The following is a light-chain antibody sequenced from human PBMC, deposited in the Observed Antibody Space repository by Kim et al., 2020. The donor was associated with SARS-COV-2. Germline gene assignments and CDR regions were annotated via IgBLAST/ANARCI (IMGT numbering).Light chain of an antibody. CDR3: LQYNTYPPT. Sequence: SATKGDRVTITCRASEGIAMNLGWYQQIPEKTNKRQIYDASSLGSEISSLYSGSGSETYFTLTITSLQPEDFESYYCLQYNTYPPTFGPGTRLEIK. CDR1: EGIAMN. CDR2: DAS. J-gene: IGKJ2*01. V-gene: IGKV1-17*01.